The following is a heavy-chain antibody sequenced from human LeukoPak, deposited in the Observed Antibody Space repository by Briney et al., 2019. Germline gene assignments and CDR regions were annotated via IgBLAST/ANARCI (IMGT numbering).Heavy chain of an antibody. CDR2: IYFNGYT. J-gene: IGHJ4*02. CDR3: ARVANGDYFDF. Sequence: SGTLSLTCTVSGGSISSGDYYWSWIRQPPGKGLEWIGYIYFNGYTYYNPSLKSRVSTSIDTSKNHFSLNLSSVTAADTAVYYCARVANGDYFDFCGQGTLVTVSS. D-gene: IGHD4-17*01. CDR1: GGSISSGDYY. V-gene: IGHV4-30-4*01.